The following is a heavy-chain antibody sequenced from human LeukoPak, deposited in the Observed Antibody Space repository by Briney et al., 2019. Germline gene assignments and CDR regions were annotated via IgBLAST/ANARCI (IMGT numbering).Heavy chain of an antibody. CDR2: IKQDGSEK. D-gene: IGHD2-15*01. V-gene: IGHV3-7*03. CDR1: GCTFTSYW. CDR3: ARASSGGFHY. J-gene: IGHJ4*02. Sequence: GGSLRLSCAASGCTFTSYWMSWVRQAPGKGLEWVANIKQDGSEKYYVDSVKGRFTISRDNAKNSLYLQMNSLRAEDTAVYYCARASSGGFHYWGQGTLVTVSS.